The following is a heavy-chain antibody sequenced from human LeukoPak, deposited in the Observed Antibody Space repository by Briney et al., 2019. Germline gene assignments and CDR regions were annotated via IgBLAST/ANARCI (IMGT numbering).Heavy chain of an antibody. D-gene: IGHD1-14*01. CDR1: GGSISSYY. Sequence: SETLSLTCTVSGGSISSYYWSWIRQPPGKGLEWIGYIYYSGSTNYNPSLKSRVTISVDTSKNQFSLKLSSVTAADTAVYYCARHFRRYYIDYWGQGTLVTVSS. CDR2: IYYSGST. V-gene: IGHV4-59*08. J-gene: IGHJ4*02. CDR3: ARHFRRYYIDY.